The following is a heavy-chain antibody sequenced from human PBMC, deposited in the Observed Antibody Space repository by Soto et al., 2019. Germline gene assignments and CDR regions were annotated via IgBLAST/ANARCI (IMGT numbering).Heavy chain of an antibody. D-gene: IGHD1-7*01. CDR3: AAYNWNYVYYFDY. J-gene: IGHJ4*02. Sequence: SVKVSCKASGFTFTSSAVQWVRQARGQRLEWIGWIVVGSGNTNYAQKFQERVTITRDMSTSTAYMELSSLRSEDTAVYYCAAYNWNYVYYFDYWGQGTLVTVSS. CDR1: GFTFTSSA. CDR2: IVVGSGNT. V-gene: IGHV1-58*01.